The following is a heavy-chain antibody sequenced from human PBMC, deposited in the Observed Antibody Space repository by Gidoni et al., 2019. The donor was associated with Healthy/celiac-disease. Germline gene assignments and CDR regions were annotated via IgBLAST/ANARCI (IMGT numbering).Heavy chain of an antibody. J-gene: IGHJ6*02. V-gene: IGHV3-33*01. CDR2: IWYDGINT. D-gene: IGHD6-13*01. CDR3: ARGFGYSSSWYGDYYGMDV. CDR1: RFTFSSYA. Sequence: QVQLVESGGGVVQPGRSLRLSCSASRFTFSSYAMHWVRQVPGKGLEWVAVIWYDGINTYYEDSVKGRFTISRDNSKNTLYLQMNSLRAEDTAVYYCARGFGYSSSWYGDYYGMDVWGQGTTVTVSS.